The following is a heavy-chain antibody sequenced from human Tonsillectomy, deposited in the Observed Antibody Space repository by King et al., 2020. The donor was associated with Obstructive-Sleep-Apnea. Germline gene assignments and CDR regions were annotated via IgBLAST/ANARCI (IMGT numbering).Heavy chain of an antibody. V-gene: IGHV4-38-2*02. Sequence: QLQESGPGLVKPSETLSLTCSVSGYSLSSGYYWGWVRQPPGQGLGGIGSMYHSGTPVYNPSLKSRVSISVDTSKNQFPLKLSSVTAADTAVYYCARAAVTASTDYWGQGTLVTVSS. J-gene: IGHJ4*02. CDR1: GYSLSSGYY. D-gene: IGHD2-2*01. CDR3: ARAAVTASTDY. CDR2: MYHSGTP.